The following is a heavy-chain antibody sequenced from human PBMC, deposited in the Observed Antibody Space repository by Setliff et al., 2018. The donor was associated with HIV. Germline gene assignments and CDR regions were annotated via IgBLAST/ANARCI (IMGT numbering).Heavy chain of an antibody. V-gene: IGHV3-23*01. D-gene: IGHD2-8*02. CDR2: MSGSDNTT. CDR1: GFTFSNYA. Sequence: GSLRLSCVASGFTFSNYAMNWVRQAPGKGLEWVAGMSGSDNTTFYADSVKGRFTVSRDNSKKTLYMVMDSLRAEDTAVYYCAKTAYYFNTGGPKGWFDPWGQGTLVTVSS. CDR3: AKTAYYFNTGGPKGWFDP. J-gene: IGHJ5*02.